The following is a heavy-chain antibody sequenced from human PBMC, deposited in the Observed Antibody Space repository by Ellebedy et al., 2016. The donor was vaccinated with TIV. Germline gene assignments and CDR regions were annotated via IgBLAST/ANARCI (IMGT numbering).Heavy chain of an antibody. V-gene: IGHV1-69*13. D-gene: IGHD5-24*01. CDR1: GGTFNNYA. Sequence: SVKVSCXASGGTFNNYAITWVRQAPGQGLEWMGETIPILGTAKHAQKFQGRVTITADESTSTAYMALRNLRFEDTAVYYCVRGGAGSRDGYWGPFDYWGQGTLVTVSS. CDR2: TIPILGTA. CDR3: VRGGAGSRDGYWGPFDY. J-gene: IGHJ4*02.